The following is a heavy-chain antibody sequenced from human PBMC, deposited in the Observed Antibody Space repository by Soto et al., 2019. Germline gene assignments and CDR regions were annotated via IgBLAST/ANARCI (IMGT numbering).Heavy chain of an antibody. Sequence: EVQLVESGGGLVQPGRSLRLSCAASGFTFDDYAMHWVRQAPGKGLEWVSGISWNSGTIAYADSVKGRFTISRDNAKNSLYLHMNSRSAEDTALYYCAKSGLAARPYYYCYYLAVWGKGTTVTVSS. J-gene: IGHJ6*03. D-gene: IGHD6-6*01. CDR3: AKSGLAARPYYYCYYLAV. V-gene: IGHV3-9*01. CDR1: GFTFDDYA. CDR2: ISWNSGTI.